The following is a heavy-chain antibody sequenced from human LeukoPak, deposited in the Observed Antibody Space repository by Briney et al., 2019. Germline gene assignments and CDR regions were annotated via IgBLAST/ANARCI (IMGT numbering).Heavy chain of an antibody. CDR2: IYTSGST. V-gene: IGHV4-61*02. CDR3: ARVTTGGYYNC. CDR1: GDSISSGSYY. D-gene: IGHD3-22*01. Sequence: SETLSLTCTVSGDSISSGSYYWRWIRQPAGKGLEWIGRIYTSGSTNYNPSLKSRVTISVDTSKNQFSLKLSSVTAADTAVYYCARVTTGGYYNCWGQGTLVTVSS. J-gene: IGHJ4*02.